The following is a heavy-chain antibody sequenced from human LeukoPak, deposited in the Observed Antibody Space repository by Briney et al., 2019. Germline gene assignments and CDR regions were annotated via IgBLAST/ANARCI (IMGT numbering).Heavy chain of an antibody. D-gene: IGHD5-24*01. J-gene: IGHJ4*02. CDR3: ARGRDGYNFLNRGEYYYFDY. CDR1: VGSISSGSYY. Sequence: PSETLSLTCTVSVGSISSGSYYWSWIRQPAGKGLEWIGCFYTSGSTNYNPSLKSRVTISVDTSKNQFSLKLNSVTAADTAVYYCARGRDGYNFLNRGEYYYFDYWGQGTLVTVSS. CDR2: FYTSGST. V-gene: IGHV4-61*02.